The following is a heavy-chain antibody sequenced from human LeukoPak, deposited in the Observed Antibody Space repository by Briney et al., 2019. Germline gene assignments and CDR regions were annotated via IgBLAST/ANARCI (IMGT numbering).Heavy chain of an antibody. D-gene: IGHD3-22*01. CDR2: ISGSGDST. J-gene: IGHJ4*02. CDR3: AKKDSVSYYYDSSGYMFDY. Sequence: GGSLRLSCAASGFTFSNYAMRWVRQAPGKGLEWVSGISGSGDSTYYADSVKGRFTISRDNSKNTLYLQMNSLRAEDTAVYYCAKKDSVSYYYDSSGYMFDYWGQGTLVTVSS. V-gene: IGHV3-23*01. CDR1: GFTFSNYA.